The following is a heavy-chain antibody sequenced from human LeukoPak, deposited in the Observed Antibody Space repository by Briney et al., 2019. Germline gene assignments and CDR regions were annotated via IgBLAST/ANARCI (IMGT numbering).Heavy chain of an antibody. CDR1: GYTFTSYG. CDR3: ARDRGEYYYDSSGYYYWSGPYYYYMDV. V-gene: IGHV1-18*01. D-gene: IGHD3-22*01. CDR2: ISAYNGNT. Sequence: VSVKVSCKASGYTFTSYGISWVRQAPGQGLEWMGWISAYNGNTNYAQKLQGRVTMTTDTSTSTAYMELRSLRSDDTAVYYCARDRGEYYYDSSGYYYWSGPYYYYMDVWGKGTTVTVSS. J-gene: IGHJ6*03.